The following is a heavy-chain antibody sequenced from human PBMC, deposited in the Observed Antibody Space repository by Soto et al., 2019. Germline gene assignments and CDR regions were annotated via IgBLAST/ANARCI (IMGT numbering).Heavy chain of an antibody. D-gene: IGHD3-22*01. J-gene: IGHJ3*02. CDR3: ARDPDDSSRSDASDI. CDR1: GFTFSSYG. CDR2: IWYDGSNK. V-gene: IGHV3-33*01. Sequence: GGSLRLSCAASGFTFSSYGMHGVRQAPGKGLEWVAVIWYDGSNKYYADSVKGRFTISRDNSKNTLYLQMNSLRAEDTAVYYCARDPDDSSRSDASDIRGPATMVTVS.